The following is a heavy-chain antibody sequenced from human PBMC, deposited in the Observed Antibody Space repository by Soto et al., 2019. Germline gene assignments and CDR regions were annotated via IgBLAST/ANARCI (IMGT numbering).Heavy chain of an antibody. J-gene: IGHJ6*02. CDR1: GYTFTSYG. D-gene: IGHD2-21*02. Sequence: ASVKVSCKASGYTFTSYGISWVRQAPGQGLEWMGWISAYNGNTNYAQKLQGRVTMTTDTSTSTAYMELRSLRSNDTAVYYCARAVVTAHYYYYGMDVWGQGTTVTVSS. CDR2: ISAYNGNT. V-gene: IGHV1-18*01. CDR3: ARAVVTAHYYYYGMDV.